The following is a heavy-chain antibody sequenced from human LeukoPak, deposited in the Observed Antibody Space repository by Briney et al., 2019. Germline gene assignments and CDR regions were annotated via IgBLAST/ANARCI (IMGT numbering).Heavy chain of an antibody. V-gene: IGHV1-46*01. Sequence: ASVKVSCKASGYTFTNYYMHWVQQAPGQGLEWMGIINPSGGSTSYAQKFQGRVTMTRDTSTSTVYMELSSLRSEDTAVYYCAREGSGSYSLKAYYYYGMDVWGQGTTVTVSS. CDR1: GYTFTNYY. CDR2: INPSGGST. D-gene: IGHD3-10*01. J-gene: IGHJ6*02. CDR3: AREGSGSYSLKAYYYYGMDV.